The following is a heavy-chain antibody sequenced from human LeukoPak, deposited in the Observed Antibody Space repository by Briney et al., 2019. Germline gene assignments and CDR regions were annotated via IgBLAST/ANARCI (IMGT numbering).Heavy chain of an antibody. CDR1: GYSFSSYW. Sequence: GESLKISCKSSGYSFSSYWIGWVRQMPGKGLEWMGMIYPGDSDTRYSPSFQGQVTISADKSISTAYLQWSSLKASDTAMYYCARRAYCGGDCYLDYWGQGTLVTVSS. J-gene: IGHJ4*02. D-gene: IGHD2-21*02. CDR3: ARRAYCGGDCYLDY. CDR2: IYPGDSDT. V-gene: IGHV5-51*01.